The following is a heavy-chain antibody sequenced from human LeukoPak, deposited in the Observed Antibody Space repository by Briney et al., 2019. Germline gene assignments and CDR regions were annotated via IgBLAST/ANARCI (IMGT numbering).Heavy chain of an antibody. CDR2: IKQDGSEK. Sequence: GGSLRLSCAASGFTFSSYWMNWVRHAPGKGLEGVANIKQDGSEKYYVDSVKGRFTISRDNAKNSLYLQMNSLRAEDTAVYYCARGRMPYYYDSSGYPLDYWGQGSLVTVSS. J-gene: IGHJ4*02. CDR3: ARGRMPYYYDSSGYPLDY. V-gene: IGHV3-7*04. CDR1: GFTFSSYW. D-gene: IGHD3-22*01.